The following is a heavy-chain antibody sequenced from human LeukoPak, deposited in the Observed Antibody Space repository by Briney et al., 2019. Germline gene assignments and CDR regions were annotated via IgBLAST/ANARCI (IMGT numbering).Heavy chain of an antibody. CDR2: ISPYNNDT. J-gene: IGHJ5*02. D-gene: IGHD2-2*03. CDR1: GYTFINYG. Sequence: ASVKVSCKASGYTFINYGFTWVRQAPGQGLEWMGWISPYNNDTRYAQNFQGRVTLTTDTFSSTAYLELRSLRFDDTAIYYCARKMLQCIKAGYGWSEPWGQGTLVTV. CDR3: ARKMLQCIKAGYGWSEP. V-gene: IGHV1-18*01.